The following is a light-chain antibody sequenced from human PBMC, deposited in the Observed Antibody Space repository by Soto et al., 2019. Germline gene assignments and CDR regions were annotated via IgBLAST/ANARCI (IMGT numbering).Light chain of an antibody. V-gene: IGLV2-8*01. J-gene: IGLJ2*01. Sequence: QSALTQPPSASGSPGQSVTISCTGTSSHVGGYNYVSWYQQHPGKAPKLMIYEVSKRPSGVPDRFSGSKSGNTASLTVSGLQAEDEADYYCSSFAGNNNVVFGGGTKVTVL. CDR2: EVS. CDR1: SSHVGGYNY. CDR3: SSFAGNNNVV.